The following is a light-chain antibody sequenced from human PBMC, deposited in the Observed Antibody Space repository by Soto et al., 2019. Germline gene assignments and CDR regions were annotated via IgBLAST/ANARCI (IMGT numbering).Light chain of an antibody. V-gene: IGLV3-27*01. CDR3: SSYTSSSTLLV. Sequence: SYELTQPSSVSVSPGQTARITCSGDVLAKKYARWFQQKPGQAPVLLIYNDSERPSGIPERFSGSGSGTTVTLTISGAQVEDEADYYCSSYTSSSTLLVFGGGTKLTVL. J-gene: IGLJ2*01. CDR2: NDS. CDR1: VLAKKY.